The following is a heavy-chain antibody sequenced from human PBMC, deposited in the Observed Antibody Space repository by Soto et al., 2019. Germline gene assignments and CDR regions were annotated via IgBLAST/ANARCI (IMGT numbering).Heavy chain of an antibody. CDR1: GGSISSGGYS. CDR3: ARSYVAMATYYFDS. J-gene: IGHJ4*02. V-gene: IGHV4-30-2*01. D-gene: IGHD5-12*01. Sequence: QLQLQESGSGLVKPSQTLSLTCAVSGGSISSGGYSWSWIRQPPGKGLEWIGYIYHSGSTYYNPSLKSRVTISLDRSKHQFSRKLSSVTAADTAVYYCARSYVAMATYYFDSWGQGTLVTVSS. CDR2: IYHSGST.